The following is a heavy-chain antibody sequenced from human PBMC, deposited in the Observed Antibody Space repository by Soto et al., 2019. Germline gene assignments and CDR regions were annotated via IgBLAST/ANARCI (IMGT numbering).Heavy chain of an antibody. Sequence: GSLRLSCAASGLTFSSYAMSWVRNAPGKGLEWVSAISGSGGSTYYADSVKGRFTISRDNSKNTLYLQMNSLRAEDKAVYCCAKGPGDMEAFDIWAQGSMVIVSS. J-gene: IGHJ3*02. CDR1: GLTFSSYA. CDR3: AKGPGDMEAFDI. D-gene: IGHD7-27*01. V-gene: IGHV3-23*01. CDR2: ISGSGGST.